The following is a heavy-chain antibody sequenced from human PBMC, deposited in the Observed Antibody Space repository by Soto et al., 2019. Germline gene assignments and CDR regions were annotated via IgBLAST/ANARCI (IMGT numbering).Heavy chain of an antibody. CDR2: ISYDGSNK. CDR3: AKEAVGATNDYYYYGMDV. Sequence: GGSLRLSCAASGFTFSSYGMRWVRQAPGKGLEWVAVISYDGSNKYYADSVKGRFTISRDNSKNTLYLQMNSLRAEDTAVYYCAKEAVGATNDYYYYGMDVWGQGTTVTVSS. D-gene: IGHD1-26*01. CDR1: GFTFSSYG. J-gene: IGHJ6*02. V-gene: IGHV3-30*18.